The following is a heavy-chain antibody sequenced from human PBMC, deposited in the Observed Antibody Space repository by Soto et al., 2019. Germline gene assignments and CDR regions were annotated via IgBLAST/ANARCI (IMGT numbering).Heavy chain of an antibody. CDR2: ISHSVRP. Sequence: QVQLQESGPGLVKPSETLTLTCAVSGASISKGKWWSWVRQPPGKGLEWIGEISHSVRPNYNPSLRSRFTIEVDKSKNQFSLKFSVTAADTAMYYCTREGDYGYSLAYWGQGTLVTVSS. D-gene: IGHD5-18*01. CDR1: GASISKGKW. CDR3: TREGDYGYSLAY. V-gene: IGHV4-4*02. J-gene: IGHJ4*02.